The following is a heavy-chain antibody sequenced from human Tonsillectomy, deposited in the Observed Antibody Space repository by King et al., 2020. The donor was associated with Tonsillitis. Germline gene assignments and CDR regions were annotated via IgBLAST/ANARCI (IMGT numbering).Heavy chain of an antibody. CDR1: GFTFSSYG. CDR3: ARDTSGTHFDY. V-gene: IGHV3-33*01. CDR2: IWYDGSNK. J-gene: IGHJ4*02. Sequence: VQLVESGGGVVQPGRSLRLSCAASGFTFSSYGMHWVRQAPGKGLEWVAVIWYDGSNKYYADSVKGRFTISRDNSKKTLYLQMNSLRAEDTAVYYCARDTSGTHFDYWGQGTLVTVSS. D-gene: IGHD1-1*01.